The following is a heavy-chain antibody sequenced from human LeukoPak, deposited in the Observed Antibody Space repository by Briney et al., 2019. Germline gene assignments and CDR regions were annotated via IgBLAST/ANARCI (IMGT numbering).Heavy chain of an antibody. J-gene: IGHJ4*02. D-gene: IGHD3-22*01. CDR3: ARDYDSTGYYVY. CDR1: GYTFTTYG. V-gene: IGHV1-18*01. Sequence: ASVKVSCKASGYTFTTYGISWLRQPPGQGLEWMGWISTYNGNTNYAENLQGRVTMTTDTSTSTAYMELRSLRSDDTAVYFCARDYDSTGYYVYWGQGTLVTVSS. CDR2: ISTYNGNT.